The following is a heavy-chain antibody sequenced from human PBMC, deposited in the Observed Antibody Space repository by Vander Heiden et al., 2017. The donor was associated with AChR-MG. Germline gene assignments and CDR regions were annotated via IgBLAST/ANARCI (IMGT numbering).Heavy chain of an antibody. D-gene: IGHD1-7*01. V-gene: IGHV3-23*01. CDR3: AKDRDGTGTTYDS. CDR1: GFTFSSYA. Sequence: EVQLLESGGGLVQTGGSLRRSCAASGFTFSSYAMSWVRQAPGRGLEWASAISGSGGSTKYADSVKGRFTISRDNSKNTLYLQMNSLRAEDTAVYYCAKDRDGTGTTYDSWGQGTLVTVSS. CDR2: ISGSGGST. J-gene: IGHJ4*02.